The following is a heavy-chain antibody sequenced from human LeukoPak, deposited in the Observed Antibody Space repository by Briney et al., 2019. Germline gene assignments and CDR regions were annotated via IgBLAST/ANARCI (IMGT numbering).Heavy chain of an antibody. J-gene: IGHJ4*02. CDR3: AKAPYESTVYYYYDY. D-gene: IGHD3-22*01. Sequence: PGGSLRLSCAASGFTFSSYAMSWVRQAPGKGLEWVSAISGSGGSTYFADSVKGRFTISRDNSKNTLDLQMNSLRAEDTAVYYCAKAPYESTVYYYYDYWGQGTLVTASS. V-gene: IGHV3-23*01. CDR2: ISGSGGST. CDR1: GFTFSSYA.